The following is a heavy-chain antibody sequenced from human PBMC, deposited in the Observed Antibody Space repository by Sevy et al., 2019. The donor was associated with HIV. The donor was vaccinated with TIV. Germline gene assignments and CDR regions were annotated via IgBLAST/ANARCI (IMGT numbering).Heavy chain of an antibody. CDR2: TRNKANSYTT. CDR3: AREGWVWGAPQSPYFDY. V-gene: IGHV3-72*01. J-gene: IGHJ4*02. D-gene: IGHD3-16*01. Sequence: GGSLRLSCAASGFTFSDHYMDWVRQAPGKGLEWVGRTRNKANSYTTEYAASVKGRFTISRDDSKNSLYLQMNSLKTEETAVYYCAREGWVWGAPQSPYFDYWGQGTLVTVSS. CDR1: GFTFSDHY.